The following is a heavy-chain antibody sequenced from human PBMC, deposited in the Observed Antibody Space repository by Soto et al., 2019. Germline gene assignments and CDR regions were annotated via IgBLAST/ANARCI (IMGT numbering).Heavy chain of an antibody. CDR3: ARDRREPYDYGLDV. Sequence: EVQLVESGGGLVQPGGSLRLSCAASGFTFSTYAMYWVRQPTGKGLEWVSSIGTAGDTYYPGSVKGRFTISRENAKSSLYLQMNSLRVGDTAVYYCARDRREPYDYGLDVWGQGTTVTVS. D-gene: IGHD1-1*01. CDR2: IGTAGDT. CDR1: GFTFSTYA. J-gene: IGHJ6*02. V-gene: IGHV3-13*04.